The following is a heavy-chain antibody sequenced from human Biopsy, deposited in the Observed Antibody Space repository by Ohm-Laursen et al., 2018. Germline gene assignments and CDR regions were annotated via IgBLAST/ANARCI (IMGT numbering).Heavy chain of an antibody. CDR1: GYTFTSYD. V-gene: IGHV1-8*01. CDR3: ARGSFWFGGNYYYYGMDV. CDR2: MNPNSGNT. Sequence: ASSVKVSCKVSGYTFTSYDINWVRQATGQGLEWMGWMNPNSGNTDYAQKFQGRVTMTRNTSISTAYMELNSLRSEDTAVYYCARGSFWFGGNYYYYGMDVWGQGTTVTVSS. J-gene: IGHJ6*02. D-gene: IGHD3-10*01.